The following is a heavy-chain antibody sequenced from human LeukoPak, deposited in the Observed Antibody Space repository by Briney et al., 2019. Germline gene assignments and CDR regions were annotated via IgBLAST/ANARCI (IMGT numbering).Heavy chain of an antibody. CDR3: ASAQQLFVPLDY. CDR2: IFHGGST. J-gene: IGHJ4*02. Sequence: SETLSLTCAVSGGAISSSNWWTWVRQPPGKGLEWIGEIFHGGSTNYNPSLKSRVTISGDKSRNQFSLKLSSVTAADTAVYYCASAQQLFVPLDYWGQGTLVTVSS. CDR1: GGAISSSNW. V-gene: IGHV4-4*02. D-gene: IGHD6-13*01.